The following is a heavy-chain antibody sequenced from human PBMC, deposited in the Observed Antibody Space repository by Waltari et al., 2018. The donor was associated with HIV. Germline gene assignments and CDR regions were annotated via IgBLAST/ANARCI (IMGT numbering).Heavy chain of an antibody. J-gene: IGHJ4*02. CDR1: GFTFRSYW. D-gene: IGHD5-12*01. CDR3: ARLRGGYDFDY. Sequence: EVQLVESGGGLVQPGGSLRLSCSASGFTFRSYWMSWVRQAPGKGLECVANIKQDGSEKSYVDSVKGRFTISRDNAKNSLYLQMNNLRAEDTAVYYCARLRGGYDFDYWGQGTLVTVSS. V-gene: IGHV3-7*01. CDR2: IKQDGSEK.